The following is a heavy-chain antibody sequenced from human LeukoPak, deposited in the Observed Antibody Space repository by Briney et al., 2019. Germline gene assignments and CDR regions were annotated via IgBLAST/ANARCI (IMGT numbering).Heavy chain of an antibody. D-gene: IGHD4-17*01. Sequence: SETLSLTCAVSGGSISSGGYSWSWIRQPPGKGLEWIGYIYHSGSTYYNPSLKSRVTISVDRSKNQFSLKLSSVTAADTAVYYCARGPLGTYGDYGSDDAFDIWGQGTMVTVSS. CDR2: IYHSGST. V-gene: IGHV4-30-2*01. J-gene: IGHJ3*02. CDR1: GGSISSGGYS. CDR3: ARGPLGTYGDYGSDDAFDI.